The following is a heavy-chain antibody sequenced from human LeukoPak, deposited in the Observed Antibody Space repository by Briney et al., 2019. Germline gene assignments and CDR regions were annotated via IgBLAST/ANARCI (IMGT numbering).Heavy chain of an antibody. CDR3: ARLRAGFGLQLWLQPHYGMDV. CDR1: GGSISSYY. CDR2: IYYSGST. Sequence: SETLSLTCTVSGGSISSYYWSWIRQPPGKGLEWIGYIYYSGSTNYNPSLKSRVTISVDTSKNQFSLKLSSVTAADTAVYYCARLRAGFGLQLWLQPHYGMDVWGQGTTVTVSS. J-gene: IGHJ6*02. D-gene: IGHD5-18*01. V-gene: IGHV4-59*08.